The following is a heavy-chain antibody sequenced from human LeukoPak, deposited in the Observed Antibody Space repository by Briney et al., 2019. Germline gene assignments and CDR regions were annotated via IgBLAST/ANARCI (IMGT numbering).Heavy chain of an antibody. J-gene: IGHJ4*02. D-gene: IGHD6-13*01. CDR1: GFTFSTYW. V-gene: IGHV3-7*01. Sequence: GGSLRLSCAGSGFTFSTYWMSWVRQAPGKGLEWVANIKQDGSEKYYVDSVKGRFTISRDNAKNSLYLQMNSLRAEDTAVYYCAGGGSSWHERYWGQGTLVTVSS. CDR3: AGGGSSWHERY. CDR2: IKQDGSEK.